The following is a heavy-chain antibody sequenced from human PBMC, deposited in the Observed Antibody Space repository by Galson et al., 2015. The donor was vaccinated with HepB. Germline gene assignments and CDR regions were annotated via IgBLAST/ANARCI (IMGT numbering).Heavy chain of an antibody. D-gene: IGHD2-2*01. V-gene: IGHV4-34*01. CDR2: INHSGST. Sequence: LSLTCAVYGGSFSGYYWSWIRQPPGKGLEWIGEINHSGSTNYNPSLKSRVTISVDTSKNQFSLKLSSVTAADTAVYYCASLVPAAMGYFDYWGQGTLVTVSS. CDR1: GGSFSGYY. J-gene: IGHJ4*02. CDR3: ASLVPAAMGYFDY.